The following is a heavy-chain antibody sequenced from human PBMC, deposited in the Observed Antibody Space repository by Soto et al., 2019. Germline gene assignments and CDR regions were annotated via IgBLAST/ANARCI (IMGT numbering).Heavy chain of an antibody. D-gene: IGHD2-21*02. CDR3: ARGEHVVVVTAALVY. J-gene: IGHJ4*02. Sequence: QVQLMQSGAEVKKPGASVKVSCKASGDTFTDYYIHWGRQAPGQGLDWMCTVNPSGRYTTYAQHFLGRVPMTRDTSTSTIYTVLTSHSYDDTAVYYCARGEHVVVVTAALVYCAQGTLVTVSS. CDR1: GDTFTDYY. CDR2: VNPSGRYT. V-gene: IGHV1-46*01.